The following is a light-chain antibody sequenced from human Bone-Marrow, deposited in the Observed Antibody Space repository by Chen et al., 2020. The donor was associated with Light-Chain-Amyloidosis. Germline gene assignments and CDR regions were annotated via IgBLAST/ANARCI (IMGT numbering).Light chain of an antibody. Sequence: SYELTQPPSVSVSPGQTARITCSGDDLPTKYAYWYQQKSGQAPVLVINRDTERPSGISERFSGSSSGTTATLTISGVQAEDEADYHCQSADSSGTYEVIFGGGTKLTVL. CDR1: DLPTKY. V-gene: IGLV3-25*03. CDR2: RDT. CDR3: QSADSSGTYEVI. J-gene: IGLJ2*01.